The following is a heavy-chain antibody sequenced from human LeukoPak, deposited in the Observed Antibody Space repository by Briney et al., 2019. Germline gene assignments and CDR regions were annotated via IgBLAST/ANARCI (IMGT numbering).Heavy chain of an antibody. CDR2: IYYSGST. V-gene: IGHV4-31*03. CDR1: GGSISSGGYY. D-gene: IGHD6-13*01. J-gene: IGHJ5*02. Sequence: SQTLSLTRTVSGGSISSGGYYWSWIRQHPGKGLEWIGYIYYSGSTYYNPSLKSRVTISVDTSKNQFSLKLSSVTAADTAVYYCARLRGSWYSRSNWFDPWGQGTLVTVSS. CDR3: ARLRGSWYSRSNWFDP.